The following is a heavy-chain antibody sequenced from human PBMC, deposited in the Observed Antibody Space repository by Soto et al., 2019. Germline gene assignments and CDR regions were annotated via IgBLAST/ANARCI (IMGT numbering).Heavy chain of an antibody. J-gene: IGHJ4*02. CDR2: IYSGGST. CDR1: GFTVSSNY. Sequence: EVQLVESGGGLVQPGGSLRLSCAASGFTVSSNYMSWVRQAPGKGLEWVSVIYSGGSTYYADSVKGRFTISRDNSKNTRDLQMNSLRAEDTAVYYCARDPSWYFDYWGQGTLVTVSS. V-gene: IGHV3-66*01. CDR3: ARDPSWYFDY.